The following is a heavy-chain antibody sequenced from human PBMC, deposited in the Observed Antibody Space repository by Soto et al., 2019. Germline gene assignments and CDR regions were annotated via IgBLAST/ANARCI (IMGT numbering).Heavy chain of an antibody. CDR2: INSSGTTT. V-gene: IGHV3-11*01. Sequence: GGSVRLSCAASGFHFNDYYMSWIRQAPGKGLEWVADINSSGTTTHYVDSVKGRFTISRDNTKKSLYLHMSSLRVDDTATYYCARDAWGGPSGQGTLVTVSS. J-gene: IGHJ5*02. D-gene: IGHD3-10*01. CDR1: GFHFNDYY. CDR3: ARDAWGGP.